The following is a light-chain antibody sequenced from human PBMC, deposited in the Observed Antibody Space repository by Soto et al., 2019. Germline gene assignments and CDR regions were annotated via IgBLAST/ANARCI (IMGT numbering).Light chain of an antibody. J-gene: IGKJ4*01. CDR1: QSLNRW. CDR3: QQYNHYSGLT. Sequence: DIKLTQSLFTLSASVGDSVPLTCRASQSLNRWLAWYQQKPGKARKLLIYDASSLESGVPSRFSGSGSGTEFTLTISSLQPDDFATYYCQQYNHYSGLTFGGGTKVDI. V-gene: IGKV1-5*01. CDR2: DAS.